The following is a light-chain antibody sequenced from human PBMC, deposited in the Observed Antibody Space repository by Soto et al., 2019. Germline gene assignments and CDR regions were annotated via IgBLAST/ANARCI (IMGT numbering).Light chain of an antibody. J-gene: IGLJ1*01. CDR2: EVS. CDR3: ISYAGTNTRYL. CDR1: NSDVGSYNY. Sequence: QSALTQPPSASGSPGQSVTISCTGKNSDVGSYNYVSWYQQHPGKAPKLMIFEVSKRPSGVPDRFSGSKSGNTASLTVSGLQAEDEADYYCISYAGTNTRYLFGTGTKLTVL. V-gene: IGLV2-8*01.